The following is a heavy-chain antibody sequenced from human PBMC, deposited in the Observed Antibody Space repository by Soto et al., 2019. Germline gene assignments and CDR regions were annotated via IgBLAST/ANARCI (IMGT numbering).Heavy chain of an antibody. D-gene: IGHD1-26*01. J-gene: IGHJ4*02. CDR1: GYTCSSNW. CDR3: VSLLDSLREPHSFDS. V-gene: IGHV5-51*01. Sequence: GESLKISCQTSGYTCSSNWIGWVRQMHGKALEWIGIIYSGGSETRYSPSFQGQVTISSDRSLNTAYLQWTSLQASDTAMSYCVSLLDSLREPHSFDSWRQGPMVTLST. CDR2: IYSGGSET.